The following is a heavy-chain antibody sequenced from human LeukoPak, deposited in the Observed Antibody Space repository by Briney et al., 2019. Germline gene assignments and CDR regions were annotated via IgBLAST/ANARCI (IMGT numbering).Heavy chain of an antibody. CDR3: ARDQSSVAGTTYNWFDP. CDR2: ISGSGGST. D-gene: IGHD6-19*01. V-gene: IGHV3-23*01. CDR1: GFTFSSYG. Sequence: GGSLRLSCAASGFTFSSYGMSWVRQAPGKGLEWVSAISGSGGSTYYADSVKGRFTISRDNSKNSLYLQMNSLRAEDTAVYYCARDQSSVAGTTYNWFDPWGQGTLVTVSS. J-gene: IGHJ5*02.